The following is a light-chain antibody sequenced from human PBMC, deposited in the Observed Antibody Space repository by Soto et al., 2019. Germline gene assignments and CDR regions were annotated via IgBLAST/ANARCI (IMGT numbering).Light chain of an antibody. Sequence: DIQLTQSPSSLSASVGDRVTITCRASQGSSSYLAWYQQKPGKVPELLIYATSTLQSGAPSRFSGSGSGTDFTLTISSLQPEDVATYYCHKYNHAPTFGGGTKVEIK. CDR3: HKYNHAPT. V-gene: IGKV1-27*01. CDR2: ATS. J-gene: IGKJ4*01. CDR1: QGSSSY.